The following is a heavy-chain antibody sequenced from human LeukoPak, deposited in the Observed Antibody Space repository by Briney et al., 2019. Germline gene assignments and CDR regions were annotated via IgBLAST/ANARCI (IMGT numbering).Heavy chain of an antibody. Sequence: ASVKVSCKASGYTFTSYDINWVRQATGQGLEWMGWMNPNSGNTGYAQKFQGRVTMTRNTSISTAYMELSSLRFEDTAVYYCARALSSNWSRNWFDPWGQGTLVTVSS. CDR3: ARALSSNWSRNWFDP. D-gene: IGHD6-13*01. CDR1: GYTFTSYD. J-gene: IGHJ5*02. V-gene: IGHV1-8*01. CDR2: MNPNSGNT.